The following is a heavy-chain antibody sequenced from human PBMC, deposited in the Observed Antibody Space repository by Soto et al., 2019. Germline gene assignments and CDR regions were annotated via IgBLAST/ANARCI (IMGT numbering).Heavy chain of an antibody. D-gene: IGHD6-13*01. CDR1: GFTFTSSA. J-gene: IGHJ4*02. V-gene: IGHV1-3*01. CDR2: INAGNGNT. CDR3: GRDINVGTSAAGPDY. Sequence: GASVKVSCKASGFTFTSSAMHWVRQAPGQRLEWMGWINAGNGNTKYSQKFQGRVTITRDTSASTAYMELSSLRSEDTAVYYCGRDINVGTSAAGPDYWGQGTLVTVSS.